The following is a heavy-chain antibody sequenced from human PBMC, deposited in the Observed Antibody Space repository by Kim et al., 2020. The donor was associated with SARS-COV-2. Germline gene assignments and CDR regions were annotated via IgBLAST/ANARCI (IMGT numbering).Heavy chain of an antibody. D-gene: IGHD3-10*01. CDR3: AVTRFAIARDGFDY. V-gene: IGHV3-23*03. J-gene: IGHJ4*02. Sequence: GGSLRLSCAASGFTFSSYAMSWVRQAPGKGLEWVSVIYSGGSSTYYADSVKGRFTISRDNSKNTLYLQMNSLRAEDTAVYYCAVTRFAIARDGFDYCGQGTLVTVSS. CDR1: GFTFSSYA. CDR2: IYSGGSST.